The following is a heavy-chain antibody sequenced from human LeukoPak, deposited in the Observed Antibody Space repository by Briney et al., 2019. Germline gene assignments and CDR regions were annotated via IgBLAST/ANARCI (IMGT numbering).Heavy chain of an antibody. CDR2: IHPRGTI. J-gene: IGHJ4*02. Sequence: PSETLSLTCAVYGGSFSGYYWSRIRQPPGEGLEWIGEIHPRGTIDYNPSLKSRVTISGDTSKNQFSLKLTSVTAADTAVYYCARGTDRSKIAYWGQGTLVTVSS. CDR3: ARGTDRSKIAY. V-gene: IGHV4-34*01. D-gene: IGHD3-22*01. CDR1: GGSFSGYY.